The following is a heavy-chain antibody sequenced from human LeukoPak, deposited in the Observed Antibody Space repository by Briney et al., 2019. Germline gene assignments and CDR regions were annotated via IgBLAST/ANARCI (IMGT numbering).Heavy chain of an antibody. V-gene: IGHV4-39*01. D-gene: IGHD6-6*01. CDR1: VGSISSSSYY. J-gene: IGHJ4*02. Sequence: SETVSLTCTVSVGSISSSSYYWGWIRQPPGKGLEWIGSIYYSGSTYYNPSLKSRVTISVDTSKNQFSLKLSSVTAADTAVYYCAQILYSSSGDYYFDYWGQGTLVTVSS. CDR3: AQILYSSSGDYYFDY. CDR2: IYYSGST.